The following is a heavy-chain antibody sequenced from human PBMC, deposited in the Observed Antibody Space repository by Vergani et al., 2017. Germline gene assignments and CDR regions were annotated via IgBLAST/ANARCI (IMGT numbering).Heavy chain of an antibody. J-gene: IGHJ4*02. CDR3: AREPRGRYDYIWGRYRYTDNYFAY. D-gene: IGHD3-16*02. Sequence: QVQLQESGPGLVKPSQTLSLTCTVSGGFISRGGYYWSWIRQHPGKGLEWIGYIYYSGSTNYNPSLKSRSPISVDTSKNQFSLKLSSVTAAYTAVYYCAREPRGRYDYIWGRYRYTDNYFAYGGQGTLVTVSS. CDR1: GGFISRGGYY. CDR2: IYYSGST. V-gene: IGHV4-31*03.